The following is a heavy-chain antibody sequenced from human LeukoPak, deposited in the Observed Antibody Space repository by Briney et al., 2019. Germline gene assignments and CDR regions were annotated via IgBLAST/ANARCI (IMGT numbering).Heavy chain of an antibody. CDR1: GGSISDSSYF. D-gene: IGHD2-15*01. CDR3: ARQGIYCSGSTCYSGVANWFDP. J-gene: IGHJ5*02. Sequence: SETLSLTCTVSGGSISDSSYFWGWIRQPPGKGLEWIGNIYYSGNTYYNPSLESRVIISVDTSKNQFSLKLSSVTAADTAVYYCARQGIYCSGSTCYSGVANWFDPWGQGTLVTVSS. CDR2: IYYSGNT. V-gene: IGHV4-39*01.